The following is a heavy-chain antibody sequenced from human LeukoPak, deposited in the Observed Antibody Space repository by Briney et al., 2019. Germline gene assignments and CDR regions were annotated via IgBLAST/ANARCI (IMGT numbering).Heavy chain of an antibody. CDR1: GFPFSTSA. CDR2: IRASDDTT. D-gene: IGHD3-22*01. V-gene: IGHV3-23*01. J-gene: IGHJ4*02. CDR3: RFYTSGSDY. Sequence: GGSLRLSFEVFGFPFSTSAMSWVRPAPGKGLEWVSGIRASDDTTYYVDSVKGRFTVSRDNSKNTLYLQMNSLRVEDTAVYYCRFYTSGSDYWGQGTLVTVSS.